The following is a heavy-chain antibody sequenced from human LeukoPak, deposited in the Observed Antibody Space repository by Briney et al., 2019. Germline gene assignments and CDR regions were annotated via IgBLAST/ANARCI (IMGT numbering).Heavy chain of an antibody. CDR3: ARPVLDCSSTSCYFNWFDP. V-gene: IGHV5-51*01. Sequence: GESLKISCKGSGYSFTSYWIGWVRQMPGKGLEWMGIIYPGDSDTRYSPSFQGQVTISADKSISPAYLQWSRLKASDTAMYYCARPVLDCSSTSCYFNWFDPWGQGTLVTVSS. CDR2: IYPGDSDT. J-gene: IGHJ5*02. D-gene: IGHD2-2*01. CDR1: GYSFTSYW.